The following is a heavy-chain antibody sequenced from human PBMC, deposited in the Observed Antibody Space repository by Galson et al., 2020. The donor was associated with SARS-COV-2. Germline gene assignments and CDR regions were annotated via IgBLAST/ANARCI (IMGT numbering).Heavy chain of an antibody. J-gene: IGHJ6*02. CDR2: ISYDGSNK. D-gene: IGHD3-9*01. CDR1: GFTFSSYA. CDR3: ARDFVLRYFDWLLFNGMDV. Sequence: PGGSLRLSCAASGFTFSSYAMHWVRQAPGKGLEWVAVISYDGSNKYYADSVKGRFTISRDNSKNTLYLQMNSLRAEDTAVYYCARDFVLRYFDWLLFNGMDVWGQGTTVTVSS. V-gene: IGHV3-30-3*01.